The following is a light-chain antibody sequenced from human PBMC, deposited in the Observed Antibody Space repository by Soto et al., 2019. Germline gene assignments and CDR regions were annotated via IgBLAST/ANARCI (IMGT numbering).Light chain of an antibody. Sequence: DIQMTQSPSSLSASVGGRVTITCRASQSISSYLNWYQQKPGKAPKLLIYAASSLQSGVPSRFSGSGSGIDFTLTISSLQPEDFATYYCQQSYSTPRTFGQGTKLEIK. CDR3: QQSYSTPRT. CDR2: AAS. J-gene: IGKJ2*01. V-gene: IGKV1-39*01. CDR1: QSISSY.